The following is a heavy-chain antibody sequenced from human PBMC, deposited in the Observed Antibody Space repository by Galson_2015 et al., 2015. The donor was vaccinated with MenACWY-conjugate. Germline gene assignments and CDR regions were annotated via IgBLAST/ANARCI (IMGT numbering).Heavy chain of an antibody. CDR2: INANNGNT. Sequence: SVKVSCKASGYAFSKYGLTWVRQAPGQGLEWMGWINANNGNTKYAEKFQGRLTLTRDTATGTTYMDLRSLRSDDTAVYYCARANSMILRVIREGYDDFWGQGTQVTVSS. CDR1: GYAFSKYG. V-gene: IGHV1-18*01. J-gene: IGHJ4*02. CDR3: ARANSMILRVIREGYDDF. D-gene: IGHD3-10*01.